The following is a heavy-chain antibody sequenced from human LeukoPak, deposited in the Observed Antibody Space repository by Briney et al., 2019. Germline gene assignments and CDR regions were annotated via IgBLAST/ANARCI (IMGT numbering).Heavy chain of an antibody. J-gene: IGHJ5*02. Sequence: PGGSLRLSCAASGFTFSSYAMTWVRQAPGKGLEWVSAISGSGGSTYYAESVKGRCTISRDNSKNTLYLQMNSLRAEDTAVYYCATNILVRDIINWFDPWGQGTLVTVSS. CDR1: GFTFSSYA. V-gene: IGHV3-23*01. D-gene: IGHD3-10*01. CDR3: ATNILVRDIINWFDP. CDR2: ISGSGGST.